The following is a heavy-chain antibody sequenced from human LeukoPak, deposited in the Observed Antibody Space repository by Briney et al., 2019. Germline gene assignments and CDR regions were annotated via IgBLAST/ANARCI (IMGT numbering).Heavy chain of an antibody. CDR1: GGSFRGYY. D-gene: IGHD5-12*01. CDR3: ARRRWLRLGAFDY. Sequence: SETLSLTCAVYGGSFRGYYWSWIRQPPGKGLEWIGEIKHSGSTNYNPSLKSRVTISVDTSKHQFSLKLSPVTAADTAVYYCARRRWLRLGAFDYWGQGTLVTVSS. V-gene: IGHV4-34*01. J-gene: IGHJ4*02. CDR2: IKHSGST.